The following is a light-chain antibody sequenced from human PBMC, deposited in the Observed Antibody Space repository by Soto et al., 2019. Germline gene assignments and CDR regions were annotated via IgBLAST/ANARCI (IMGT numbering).Light chain of an antibody. CDR2: KIS. CDR1: QSLVHRNGVTY. V-gene: IGKV2-24*01. Sequence: EIVMTQTPLSSLVTLGQPASISCRSSQSLVHRNGVTYLSWLLQRPGQPPRPLIYKISNRFSGVPDRFSGSGAGTDFTLKISRVEADDVGVYYCMQATGYPRTFGQGTKVEIK. J-gene: IGKJ1*01. CDR3: MQATGYPRT.